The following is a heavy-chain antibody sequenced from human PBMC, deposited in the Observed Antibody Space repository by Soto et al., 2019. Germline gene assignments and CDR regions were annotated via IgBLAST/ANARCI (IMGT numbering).Heavy chain of an antibody. D-gene: IGHD3-10*01. V-gene: IGHV4-59*01. CDR3: AREGSGSGSRDAFNI. CDR2: IYYSGST. J-gene: IGHJ3*02. Sequence: PSETLSLTSTVSCGSISSYYWRWILQAPGKGLEWIGYIYYSGSTNYNPSLKSRVTISVDTSKNQFSLKLSSVTAADTAVYYCAREGSGSGSRDAFNIWGQGTMVTVSS. CDR1: CGSISSYY.